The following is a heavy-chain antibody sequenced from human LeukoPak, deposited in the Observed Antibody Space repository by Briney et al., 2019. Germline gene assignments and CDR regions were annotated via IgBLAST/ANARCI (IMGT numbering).Heavy chain of an antibody. CDR2: IIPIFGTA. D-gene: IGHD5-18*01. J-gene: IGHJ4*02. CDR3: ARDRDTTMVTSFDY. Sequence: GASVKVSCKASGGTFSSHTINWVRQAPGQGLEWMGGIIPIFGTANYAQKFQGRVTITAVESTSTAYMEVSSLRSEDTAVYYCARDRDTTMVTSFDYWGQGTLVTVSS. CDR1: GGTFSSHT. V-gene: IGHV1-69*13.